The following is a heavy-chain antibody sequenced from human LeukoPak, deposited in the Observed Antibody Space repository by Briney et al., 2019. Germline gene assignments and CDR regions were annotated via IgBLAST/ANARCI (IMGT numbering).Heavy chain of an antibody. D-gene: IGHD3-10*01. CDR2: ISYDGSNK. J-gene: IGHJ4*02. CDR1: GFTFSSYG. V-gene: IGHV3-30*18. CDR3: AKDLGATMVRGVLY. Sequence: GGSLRLSCAASGFTFSSYGMPWVRQAPGKGLEWVAVISYDGSNKYYADSVKGRFTISRDNSKNTLYLQMNSLRAEDTAVYYCAKDLGATMVRGVLYWGQGTLVTVSS.